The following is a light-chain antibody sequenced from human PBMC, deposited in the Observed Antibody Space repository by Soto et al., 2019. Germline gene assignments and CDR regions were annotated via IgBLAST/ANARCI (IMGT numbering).Light chain of an antibody. CDR2: AAS. Sequence: DIQMTQSPSSLSASVGDRVTLTCRASQSISSCLNWYQQKPGKAPNLVIYAASNLQSGVPSRFSGSGSGTDFTLTISSLQPEDFATYYCQQSYSAPRTFGQGTKVEIK. V-gene: IGKV1-39*01. CDR1: QSISSC. CDR3: QQSYSAPRT. J-gene: IGKJ1*01.